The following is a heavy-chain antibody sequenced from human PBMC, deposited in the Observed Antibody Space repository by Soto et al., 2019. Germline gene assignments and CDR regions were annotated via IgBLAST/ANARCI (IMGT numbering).Heavy chain of an antibody. V-gene: IGHV1-18*01. CDR2: VSPYNGNT. CDR1: GYTFSTYG. Sequence: ASVKVSCKVFGYTFSTYGLSWVRQAPGQGLEWMGWVSPYNGNTFYAPGLQGRVTMTTDTSTNTGYMCLRSLRSYDTAIYYCLRGAILEASRTYCDYGLDGWDQGTPGAASS. CDR3: LRGAILEASRTYCDYGLDG. J-gene: IGHJ6*02. D-gene: IGHD2-21*01.